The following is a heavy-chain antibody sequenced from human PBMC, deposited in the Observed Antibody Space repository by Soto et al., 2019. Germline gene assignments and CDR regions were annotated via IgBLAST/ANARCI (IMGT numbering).Heavy chain of an antibody. J-gene: IGHJ4*02. V-gene: IGHV1-18*01. CDR3: AGDQFDSYGPKGGLDY. D-gene: IGHD5-18*01. Sequence: QVQLVQSGAEVKKPGASVKVSCKASGYTFTSYGISWVRQAPGQGLEWMGWISAYNGNTNYAQKLQGRVTMTTDTATSTADMELRSLRSDDTAVYYCAGDQFDSYGPKGGLDYWGQGTLVTVSS. CDR2: ISAYNGNT. CDR1: GYTFTSYG.